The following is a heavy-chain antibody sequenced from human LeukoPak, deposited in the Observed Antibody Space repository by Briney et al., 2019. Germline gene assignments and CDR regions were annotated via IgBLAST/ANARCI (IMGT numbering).Heavy chain of an antibody. J-gene: IGHJ4*02. Sequence: SETLSLTCTVSGGSMSSYYWSWIRQPAGKELEWIGRIHTSGSTKYNPSLKSRVTMSLDTSNNQFSLKLDSVTAADTAVYYCARGLSPLTSLTYYCYFDYWGQGTLVTVSS. CDR1: GGSMSSYY. V-gene: IGHV4-4*07. CDR3: ARGLSPLTSLTYYCYFDY. CDR2: IHTSGST. D-gene: IGHD1-26*01.